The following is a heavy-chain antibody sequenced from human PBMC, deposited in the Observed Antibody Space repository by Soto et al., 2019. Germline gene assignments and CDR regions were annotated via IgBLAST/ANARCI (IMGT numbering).Heavy chain of an antibody. CDR3: ARERQYEPLLY. Sequence: QVQLVQSGVEVKKPGASVKVSCQASGYTFTNYGITWLRPAPGQGLEWMGWVSAYNRNTNYAQRFQDRATMTTDTSTTTAYMELRNLKSDDTAIYFCARERQYEPLLYWGQGTLVTVSS. V-gene: IGHV1-18*01. D-gene: IGHD2-2*01. CDR1: GYTFTNYG. CDR2: VSAYNRNT. J-gene: IGHJ4*02.